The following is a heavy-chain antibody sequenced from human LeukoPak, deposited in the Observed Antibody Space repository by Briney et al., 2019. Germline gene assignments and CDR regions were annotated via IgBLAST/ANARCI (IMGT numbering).Heavy chain of an antibody. V-gene: IGHV3-30*04. CDR1: GFTFSSYA. J-gene: IGHJ4*02. D-gene: IGHD2-15*01. CDR3: ARDPIRYCSGGSCYPDY. Sequence: GGSLRLSCAASGFTFSSYAMHWVHQAPGKGLEWVAVISYDGSNKYYADSVKGRFTISRDNSKNTLYLQMNSLRAEDTAVYYCARDPIRYCSGGSCYPDYWGQGTLVTVSS. CDR2: ISYDGSNK.